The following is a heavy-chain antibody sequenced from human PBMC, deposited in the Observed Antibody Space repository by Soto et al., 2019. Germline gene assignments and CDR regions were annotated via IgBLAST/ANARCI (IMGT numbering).Heavy chain of an antibody. D-gene: IGHD3-22*01. CDR1: GGTFDMYA. CDR3: ANAPLTMTGSYFDY. V-gene: IGHV1-69*13. Sequence: SVKVSCKISGGTFDMYALNWVRQAPGQGREWMGGIIPTFSISKYARKFQGRVTITADGSTSTTYLELSSLRSDDTALYYCANAPLTMTGSYFDYWGQGTQVTVP. J-gene: IGHJ4*02. CDR2: IIPTFSIS.